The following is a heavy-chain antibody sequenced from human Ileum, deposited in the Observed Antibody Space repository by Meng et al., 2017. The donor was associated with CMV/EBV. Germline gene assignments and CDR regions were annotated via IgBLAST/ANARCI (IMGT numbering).Heavy chain of an antibody. CDR2: IHRSGSS. D-gene: IGHD3-3*01. V-gene: IGHV4-30-4*08. CDR3: ARVYDFWSGPFDP. CDR1: GDSINSGDYN. Sequence: SGDSINSGDYNWNWIRQSPGKGLESIGYIHRSGSSYYNPSLKGRVTMSIDTSKNQFSLKLSSVTAADTAVYYCARVYDFWSGPFDPWGQGTLVTVSS. J-gene: IGHJ5*02.